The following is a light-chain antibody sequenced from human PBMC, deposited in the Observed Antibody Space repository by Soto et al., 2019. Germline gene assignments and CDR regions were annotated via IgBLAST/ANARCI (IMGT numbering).Light chain of an antibody. J-gene: IGKJ2*01. CDR2: GAS. Sequence: TVMTQSPATLSVSLWERATLSCRASQSVSSNLAWYQQRPGQAPRLLIYGASTRATGIPARFSGSGSGTEFTLTISSLQSEDFAVYYCQQFNYWPPELYPFGQGTKLEIK. CDR3: QQFNYWPPELYP. CDR1: QSVSSN. V-gene: IGKV3-15*01.